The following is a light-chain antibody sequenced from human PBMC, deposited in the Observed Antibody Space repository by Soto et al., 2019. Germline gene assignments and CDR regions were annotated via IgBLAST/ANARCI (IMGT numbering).Light chain of an antibody. CDR3: NSYTRFSTYV. Sequence: QSALTQPASVSGSPGQSITISCTGTSSDIGDYNYVSWYQQHPGKAPKLMIYEVSNRPSGVSSRFSGSKSGNTASLTISGLQAEDEADYYCNSYTRFSTYVFGTGTKVTVL. J-gene: IGLJ1*01. CDR2: EVS. V-gene: IGLV2-14*01. CDR1: SSDIGDYNY.